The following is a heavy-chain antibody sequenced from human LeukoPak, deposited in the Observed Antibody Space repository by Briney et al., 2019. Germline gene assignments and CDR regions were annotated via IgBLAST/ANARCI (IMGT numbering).Heavy chain of an antibody. Sequence: GGSLRLSCAASGFTFSSYSMNWVRQAPGKGLEWVSYISSSSSYIYYADSVKGRFTISRDNAKNSLYLQMNSLRAEDTAVYYCARDTGFYSGSYYPDYWGQGTLVTVSS. CDR3: ARDTGFYSGSYYPDY. CDR2: ISSSSSYI. CDR1: GFTFSSYS. V-gene: IGHV3-21*01. J-gene: IGHJ4*02. D-gene: IGHD1-26*01.